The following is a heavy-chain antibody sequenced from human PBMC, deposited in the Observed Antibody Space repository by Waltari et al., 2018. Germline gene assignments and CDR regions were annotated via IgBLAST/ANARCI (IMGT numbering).Heavy chain of an antibody. Sequence: QVQLVQSGAEVKKPGASVKVSCKASGYTFTSYAMHWVRQAPGQRLEWMGWINAGNGNTKYSQKFQGRVTITRDTSASTAYMELSSLRSEDTAVYYCARDSNNLRRETSTSFQHWGQGTLVTVSS. CDR1: GYTFTSYA. CDR3: ARDSNNLRRETSTSFQH. D-gene: IGHD2-8*01. CDR2: INAGNGNT. J-gene: IGHJ1*01. V-gene: IGHV1-3*01.